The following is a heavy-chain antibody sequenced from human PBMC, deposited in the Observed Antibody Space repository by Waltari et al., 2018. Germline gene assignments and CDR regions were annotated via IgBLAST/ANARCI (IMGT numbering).Heavy chain of an antibody. CDR2: SIPSGGTA. V-gene: IGHV1-69*05. Sequence: QVQLVQSGAEVKKPGSSVKVSCKASGRTFSSYASSWVRQAPGPGLEWMGGSIPSGGTANDAQKCQGRGTMTTDESTSTAYRERSSRRAEDTAGEDGARGGGEGRGGSGDARDGQHGGQGTRGT. CDR1: GRTFSSYA. CDR3: ARGGGEGRGGSGDARDGQH. D-gene: IGHD3-16*01. J-gene: IGHJ1*01.